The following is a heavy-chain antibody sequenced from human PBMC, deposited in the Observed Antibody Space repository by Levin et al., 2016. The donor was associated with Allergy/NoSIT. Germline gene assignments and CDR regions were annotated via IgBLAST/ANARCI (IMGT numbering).Heavy chain of an antibody. V-gene: IGHV3-30*02. J-gene: IGHJ4*02. Sequence: GGSLRLSCVASGFTFSAFGVNWVRQTPGKGLEWVASISFDGSADYYPDSVKGRFTISRDNSKNTLYLQMNSLRAEDTAVYFCAKDRLSGYYYGYFDFWGQGTQVTVSS. CDR1: GFTFSAFG. CDR3: AKDRLSGYYYGYFDF. CDR2: ISFDGSAD. D-gene: IGHD3-22*01.